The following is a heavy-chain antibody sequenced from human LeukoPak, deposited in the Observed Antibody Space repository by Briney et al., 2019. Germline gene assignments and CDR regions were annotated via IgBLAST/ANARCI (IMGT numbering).Heavy chain of an antibody. CDR1: GGSISSSSYY. CDR3: ARSGTSEAYFDY. D-gene: IGHD1-26*01. J-gene: IGHJ4*02. Sequence: SEALSLTCTVSGGSISSSSYYWGWIRQPPGKGLEWIGSIYYSGSTYYNPSLKSRVTISVDTSKNQFPLKLSSVTAADTAVYYCARSGTSEAYFDYWGQGTLVTVSS. CDR2: IYYSGST. V-gene: IGHV4-39*01.